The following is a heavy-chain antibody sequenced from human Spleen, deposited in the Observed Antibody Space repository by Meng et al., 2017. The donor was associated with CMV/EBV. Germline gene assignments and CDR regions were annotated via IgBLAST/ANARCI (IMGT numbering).Heavy chain of an antibody. D-gene: IGHD5-18*01. Sequence: GESLKISCAASGFTFRSYEMNWVRQAPGKGLEWVSYISGSGSTIYYADSVKGRFTISRDNAKNSLYLQMNSLRAEDTAVYYCARDEFKVKTATYYFDYWGQGTLVTVSS. J-gene: IGHJ4*02. CDR2: ISGSGSTI. V-gene: IGHV3-48*03. CDR1: GFTFRSYE. CDR3: ARDEFKVKTATYYFDY.